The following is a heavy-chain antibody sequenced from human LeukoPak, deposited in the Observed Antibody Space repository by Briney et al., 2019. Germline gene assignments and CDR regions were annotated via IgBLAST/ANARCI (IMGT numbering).Heavy chain of an antibody. D-gene: IGHD5-12*01. Sequence: SGGSLRLSCAASGFTFSSYSMNWVRQAPGKGLEWVSSISSSSSYIYYADSVKGRFTISRDNAKNSLYLQMNSLRAEDTAVYYCASTIVATIRGLGGFTDDYWGQGTLVTVSS. CDR3: ASTIVATIRGLGGFTDDY. V-gene: IGHV3-21*01. CDR2: ISSSSSYI. CDR1: GFTFSSYS. J-gene: IGHJ4*02.